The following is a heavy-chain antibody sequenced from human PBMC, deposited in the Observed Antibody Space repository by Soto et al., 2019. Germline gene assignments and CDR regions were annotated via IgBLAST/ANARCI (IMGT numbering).Heavy chain of an antibody. CDR1: GGSITHYY. D-gene: IGHD1-26*01. Sequence: QVQLQESGPGLVRPSETLSLTCTVSGGSITHYYWTWIRQPPGKGLEWMGYIYYSGTTTHYNPSLKSRVTLSVDTYKNQFSLKLSSVTAADTAVYYCARLGGSYAVPHFDYWGQGTLVTVSS. CDR2: IYYSGTT. J-gene: IGHJ4*02. V-gene: IGHV4-59*08. CDR3: ARLGGSYAVPHFDY.